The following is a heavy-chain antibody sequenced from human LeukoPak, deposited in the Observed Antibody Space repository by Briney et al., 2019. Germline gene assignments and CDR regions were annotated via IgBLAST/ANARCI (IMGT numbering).Heavy chain of an antibody. J-gene: IGHJ4*02. CDR1: GGSISSYY. D-gene: IGHD3-22*01. CDR3: ARGGDYYDSSGAPIDY. Sequence: PSETLSLTCTVSGGSISSYYWSWIRQPPGKGLEWIGYIYYSGSTNYNPSLKSRVTISVDTSKNQFSLKLSSVTAADTAVYYCARGGDYYDSSGAPIDYWGQGTLVTVSS. V-gene: IGHV4-59*01. CDR2: IYYSGST.